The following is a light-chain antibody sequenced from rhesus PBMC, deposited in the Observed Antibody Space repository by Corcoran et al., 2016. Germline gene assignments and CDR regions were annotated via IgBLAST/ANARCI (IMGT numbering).Light chain of an antibody. CDR1: QDIINW. CDR3: QQFASRPSN. J-gene: IGKJ2*01. V-gene: IGKV1-22*01. Sequence: DIQMTQSPSSRSASVGDTDTITCRASQDIINWIACYQQKPGKAPKLLRDTATSLHSGVPSRFSGSGSGTDFTLTITRLQSEDFATYYCQQFASRPSNFGPGTKLELQ. CDR2: TAT.